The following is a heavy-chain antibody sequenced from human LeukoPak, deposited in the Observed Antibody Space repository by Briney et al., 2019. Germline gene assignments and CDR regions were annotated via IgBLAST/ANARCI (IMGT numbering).Heavy chain of an antibody. CDR1: GGSISSGSYY. D-gene: IGHD7-27*01. J-gene: IGHJ4*02. CDR3: ASSNALVWGYFDY. CDR2: IYTSGST. Sequence: SETLSLTCTVSGGSISSGSYYWSWIRQPAGKGLEWIGRIYTSGSTNYNPSLKSRVTISVDTSKNQFSLRLSPVTAADTAVYYCASSNALVWGYFDYWGQGTLVTVSS. V-gene: IGHV4-61*02.